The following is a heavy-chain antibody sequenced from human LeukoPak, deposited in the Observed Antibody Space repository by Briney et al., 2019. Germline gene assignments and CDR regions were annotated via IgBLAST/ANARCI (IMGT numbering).Heavy chain of an antibody. CDR3: ARGYCSSTSCYKEGPNLDP. Sequence: ASVKVSCKASGYTFTSYGISWVRQAPGQGLEWMGWISAYNGNTNYAQKLQGRVTMTTDTSTSTAYMELRSLRSDDTAVYYCARGYCSSTSCYKEGPNLDPRGQGTLVTVSS. D-gene: IGHD2-2*02. CDR1: GYTFTSYG. CDR2: ISAYNGNT. J-gene: IGHJ5*02. V-gene: IGHV1-18*01.